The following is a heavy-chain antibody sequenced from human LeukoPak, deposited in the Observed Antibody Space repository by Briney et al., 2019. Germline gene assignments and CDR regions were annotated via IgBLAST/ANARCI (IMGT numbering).Heavy chain of an antibody. V-gene: IGHV4-4*02. CDR2: IYHSGST. CDR1: GGSISSSNW. D-gene: IGHD6-13*01. J-gene: IGHJ4*02. Sequence: SETLSLTCAVSGGSISSSNWWSWVRQPPGKGLEWIGEIYHSGSTNYNPSLESRVTISVDKSKNQFSLKLSSVTAADTAVYYCARSKWIAAAGGRLYYFDYWGQGTLVTVSS. CDR3: ARSKWIAAAGGRLYYFDY.